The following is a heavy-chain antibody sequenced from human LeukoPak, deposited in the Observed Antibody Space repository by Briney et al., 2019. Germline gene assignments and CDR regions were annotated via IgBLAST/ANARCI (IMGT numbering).Heavy chain of an antibody. V-gene: IGHV4-59*12. CDR3: ARERDHYDYVWGSYRLAFNWFDP. CDR1: GGSISNYY. Sequence: SETLFLTCSVSGGSISNYYWSWIRQAPGKGLEWIGYIHSSGSTNPNPSLKRRLTTSADTSKNQFSLKLSSVTAADTAVYYCARERDHYDYVWGSYRLAFNWFDPWGQGTLVTVSS. D-gene: IGHD3-16*02. J-gene: IGHJ5*02. CDR2: IHSSGST.